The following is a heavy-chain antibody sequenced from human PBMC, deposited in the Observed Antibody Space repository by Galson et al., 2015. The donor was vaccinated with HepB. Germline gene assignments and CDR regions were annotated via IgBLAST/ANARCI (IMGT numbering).Heavy chain of an antibody. CDR2: IRSKANSYAT. Sequence: SLRLSCAASGFTFSGSAMHWVRQASGKGLEWVGRIRSKANSYATAYAASVKGRFTISRDDSKNTAYLQMNSLKTEDTAVYYCTRQNPLWFGEGIDPWGQGTLVTVSS. D-gene: IGHD3-10*01. V-gene: IGHV3-73*01. CDR1: GFTFSGSA. CDR3: TRQNPLWFGEGIDP. J-gene: IGHJ5*02.